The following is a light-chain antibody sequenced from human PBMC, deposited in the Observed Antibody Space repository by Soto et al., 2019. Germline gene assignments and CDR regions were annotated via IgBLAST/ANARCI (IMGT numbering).Light chain of an antibody. J-gene: IGKJ2*01. CDR2: ATS. Sequence: DIQMTQSPSSLSASVGDRVTITCRASQDISNYLAWYQQKPWKVPKLLIYATSTLQTGVQSRFSGSGSGTVFTLPISSLQPEDVATYYCQKYNTAPHTFGRGTRLEIK. V-gene: IGKV1-27*01. CDR3: QKYNTAPHT. CDR1: QDISNY.